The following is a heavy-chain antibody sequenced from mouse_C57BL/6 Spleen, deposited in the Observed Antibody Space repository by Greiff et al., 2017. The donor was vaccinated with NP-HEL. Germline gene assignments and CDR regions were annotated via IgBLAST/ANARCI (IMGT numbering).Heavy chain of an antibody. CDR3: ARDRREYYGSSLWYFDV. CDR1: GFTFSSYA. J-gene: IGHJ1*03. CDR2: ISDGGSYT. Sequence: EVKVVESGGGLVKPGGSLKLSCAASGFTFSSYAMSWVRQTPEKRLEWVATISDGGSYTYYPDNVKGRFTISRDNAKNNLYLQMSHLTSEDTAMYYCARDRREYYGSSLWYFDVWGTGTTVTVSS. D-gene: IGHD1-1*01. V-gene: IGHV5-4*01.